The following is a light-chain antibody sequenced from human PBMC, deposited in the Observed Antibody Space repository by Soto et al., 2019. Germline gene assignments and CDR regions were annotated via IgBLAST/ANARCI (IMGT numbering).Light chain of an antibody. CDR2: DVS. Sequence: QSVLTQPASVSGSPGQSITISCTGTSSDVGGYNYVSWYQHHPGKAPKLLIYDVSNRPSGVSNLFSGSKSDNTASLTISGLQPEDEADYYCASYEALFGAGTKLTVL. J-gene: IGLJ2*01. CDR3: ASYEAL. CDR1: SSDVGGYNY. V-gene: IGLV2-14*03.